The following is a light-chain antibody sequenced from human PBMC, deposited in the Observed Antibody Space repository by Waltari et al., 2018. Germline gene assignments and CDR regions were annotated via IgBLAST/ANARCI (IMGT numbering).Light chain of an antibody. J-gene: IGKJ4*01. CDR3: QQYATSPLT. Sequence: EIVLTQSPGTLSLSPGERATLSCRASQSVASSYLAWYQQKPGQAPRLLIYDASCRATGIPDRFSGSGSGTDFTLTISRLEPEDFAVYYCQQYATSPLTFGGGTKVEIK. V-gene: IGKV3-20*01. CDR1: QSVASSY. CDR2: DAS.